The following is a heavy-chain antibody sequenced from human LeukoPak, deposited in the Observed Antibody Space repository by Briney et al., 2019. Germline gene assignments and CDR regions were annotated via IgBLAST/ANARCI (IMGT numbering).Heavy chain of an antibody. Sequence: SETLSLTCTVSGGSISSYYWSWIRQPPGKGLEWIGYIYYSGSTNYNPSLKSRVTISVDTSKNQFSLKLSSVTAADTAVYYCARYRTDYDSSGYYSNWFDPWGQGTLVTVSS. CDR2: IYYSGST. D-gene: IGHD3-22*01. CDR1: GGSISSYY. J-gene: IGHJ5*02. CDR3: ARYRTDYDSSGYYSNWFDP. V-gene: IGHV4-59*08.